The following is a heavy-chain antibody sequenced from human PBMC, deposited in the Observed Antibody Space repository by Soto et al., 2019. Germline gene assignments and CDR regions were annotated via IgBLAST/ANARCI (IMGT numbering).Heavy chain of an antibody. Sequence: QVQLVQSGAEVKKPGSSVKVSCKASGGTFSSHGISWVRQAPGQGLEWMGGIIPIFGTANYAQKFQGRVTIIADESTSTAYMELSSLRSEDTAVYYCARPGGRGDYYSGMDVWGQGTTVTVSS. CDR1: GGTFSSHG. CDR2: IIPIFGTA. J-gene: IGHJ6*02. V-gene: IGHV1-69*12. D-gene: IGHD1-26*01. CDR3: ARPGGRGDYYSGMDV.